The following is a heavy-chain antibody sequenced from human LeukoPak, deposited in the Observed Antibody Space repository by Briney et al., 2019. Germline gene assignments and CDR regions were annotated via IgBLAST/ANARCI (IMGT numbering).Heavy chain of an antibody. CDR1: GFTFSSYG. CDR3: ARVRVATKGSYYSVSAFDI. Sequence: GGSLRLSCAASGFTFSSYGMHWVRQAPGKGLEWVAVIWYDGSNKYYADSVKGRFTISRDNSKNTLYLQMNSLRAEDTAVYYCARVRVATKGSYYSVSAFDIWGQGTMVTVSS. V-gene: IGHV3-33*01. J-gene: IGHJ3*02. CDR2: IWYDGSNK. D-gene: IGHD1-26*01.